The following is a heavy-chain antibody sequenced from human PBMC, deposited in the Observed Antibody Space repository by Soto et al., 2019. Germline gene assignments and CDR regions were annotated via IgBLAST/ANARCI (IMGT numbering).Heavy chain of an antibody. J-gene: IGHJ4*02. D-gene: IGHD2-15*01. CDR2: ISADGRDV. CDR1: GFIFSSYG. Sequence: GGSLRLSCAAPGFIFSSYGMHWVRQAPGKGPEWVAAISADGRDVFYAASVEGRFTISRDNSKNTLFLQMSSLRSEDTSVYPWALSVPTTACSGGRCQRTFDYWGQGTAVTASS. CDR3: ALSVPTTACSGGRCQRTFDY. V-gene: IGHV3-30*03.